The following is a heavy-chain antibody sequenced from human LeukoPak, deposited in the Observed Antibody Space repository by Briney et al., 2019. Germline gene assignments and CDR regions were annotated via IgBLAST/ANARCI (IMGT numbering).Heavy chain of an antibody. CDR1: GLTFNNYA. D-gene: IGHD3-3*01. Sequence: GGSLRLSCAVSGLTFNNYAMSWVRQAPGKGLEWVSAISKSGDHTYYAASAKGRFTIYRDNSKNTQYLQMNSLRAEDTAVYYCARDTEFWSGSDYWGQGTLVTVSS. CDR3: ARDTEFWSGSDY. V-gene: IGHV3-23*01. J-gene: IGHJ4*02. CDR2: ISKSGDHT.